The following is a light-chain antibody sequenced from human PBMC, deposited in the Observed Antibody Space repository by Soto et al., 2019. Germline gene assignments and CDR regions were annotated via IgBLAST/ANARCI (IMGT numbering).Light chain of an antibody. CDR3: SSYIGTTTRV. J-gene: IGLJ1*01. V-gene: IGLV2-14*01. CDR1: TNDIDTYNY. CDR2: EVS. Sequence: QSVLTQPASVSGSPGQSITISCTGTTNDIDTYNYVSWYQQQPGKAPQVMIYEVSNRPSGVSNRFSGSKSGNTASLTISGLQAEDEGEYYCSSYIGTTTRVFGTGTKVTVL.